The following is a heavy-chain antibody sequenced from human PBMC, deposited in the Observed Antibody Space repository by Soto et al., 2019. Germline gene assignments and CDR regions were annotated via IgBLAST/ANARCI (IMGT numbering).Heavy chain of an antibody. J-gene: IGHJ5*02. Sequence: GASVKVSCKASGYTFTSYGISWVRQAPGQGLEWMGWISAYNGNTNYAQKLQGRVTMTTDTSTSTAYMELRSLRSDDTAVYYCARVGGDGYNYPWFDPWGQGTLVTVSS. CDR3: ARVGGDGYNYPWFDP. V-gene: IGHV1-18*01. D-gene: IGHD5-12*01. CDR1: GYTFTSYG. CDR2: ISAYNGNT.